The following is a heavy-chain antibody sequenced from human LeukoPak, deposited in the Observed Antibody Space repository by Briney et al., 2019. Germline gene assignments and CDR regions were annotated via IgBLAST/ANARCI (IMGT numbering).Heavy chain of an antibody. Sequence: PGGSLRLSCAASGFTFSSYYMACVRQPAGKGLEWVANIKQDGSEKYYGGSVKGRFTISRDNAKNSLYLQMNSLRVEDTAVYFCAAGFGFLIESWGQGTLVTVSS. J-gene: IGHJ4*02. CDR3: AAGFGFLIES. V-gene: IGHV3-7*02. D-gene: IGHD3-3*01. CDR1: GFTFSSYY. CDR2: IKQDGSEK.